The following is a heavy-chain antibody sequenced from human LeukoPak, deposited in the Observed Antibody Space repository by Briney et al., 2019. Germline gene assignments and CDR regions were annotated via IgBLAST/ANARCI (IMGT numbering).Heavy chain of an antibody. CDR1: GYSFTSYW. V-gene: IGHV5-51*01. J-gene: IGHJ4*02. Sequence: GESLKISCKGSGYSFTSYWIGWVRQMPGEGLEWMGIIYPGDSDTRYSPSFQGQVTISADKSISTAYLQWSSLKASDTAMYYCARQRPVGLRLGEFGGDFDYWGQGTLVTVSS. CDR3: ARQRPVGLRLGEFGGDFDY. D-gene: IGHD3-16*01. CDR2: IYPGDSDT.